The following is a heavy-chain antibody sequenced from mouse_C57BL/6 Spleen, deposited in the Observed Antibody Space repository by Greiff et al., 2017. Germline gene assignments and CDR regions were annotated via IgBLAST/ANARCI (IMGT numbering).Heavy chain of an antibody. CDR1: GFTFSDYG. D-gene: IGHD1-1*01. J-gene: IGHJ4*01. V-gene: IGHV5-17*01. Sequence: EVMLVESGGGLVKPGGSLKLSCAASGFTFSDYGMHWVRQAPEKGLEWVAYISSGSSTIYYADTVKGRFTISRDNAKNTLFLQMTSLRSEDTAMYYCARDIITTVAMDYWGQGTSVTVSS. CDR2: ISSGSSTI. CDR3: ARDIITTVAMDY.